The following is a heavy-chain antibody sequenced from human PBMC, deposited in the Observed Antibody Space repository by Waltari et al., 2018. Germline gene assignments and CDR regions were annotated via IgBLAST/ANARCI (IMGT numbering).Heavy chain of an antibody. Sequence: EVQLVQSGAEVKKPGESLRISCKGSGYNFTTYWISWVRQMPGKGLEWMGMIDPNDAYNNYRPSFQGHVTISGDKSINTAYLQWSRLRASDTAIYYCARHPVYWDQGHNYGLDVWGQGTTVTVSS. J-gene: IGHJ6*02. CDR2: IDPNDAYN. D-gene: IGHD1-26*01. V-gene: IGHV5-10-1*03. CDR1: GYNFTTYW. CDR3: ARHPVYWDQGHNYGLDV.